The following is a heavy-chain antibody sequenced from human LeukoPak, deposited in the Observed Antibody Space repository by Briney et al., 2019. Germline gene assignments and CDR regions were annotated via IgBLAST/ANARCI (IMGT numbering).Heavy chain of an antibody. V-gene: IGHV3-53*01. CDR1: GFTVSSNY. J-gene: IGHJ5*02. CDR2: IYSGGST. Sequence: PGGSLRLSCAASGFTVSSNYMSWVRQAPGKGLEWVSVIYSGGSTYYADSVKGRFTISRDNSKNTLYLQMNSLRAEDTALYYCAKDGLRFLEWFDPWGQGTLVTVSS. CDR3: AKDGLRFLEWFDP. D-gene: IGHD3-3*01.